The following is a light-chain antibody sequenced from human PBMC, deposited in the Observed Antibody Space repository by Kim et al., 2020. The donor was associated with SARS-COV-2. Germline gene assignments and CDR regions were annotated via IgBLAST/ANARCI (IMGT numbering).Light chain of an antibody. CDR1: QGISSY. CDR2: TAS. Sequence: DIQLTQSPSTLSASVGDRVTITCRASQGISSYLAWYQQKPGKAPKSLINTASRLESGVPSRFSGSGSGTEFTLTISSLQPDDFATYYCQQYNTYLWTFGQGTKVDIK. J-gene: IGKJ1*01. CDR3: QQYNTYLWT. V-gene: IGKV1-5*03.